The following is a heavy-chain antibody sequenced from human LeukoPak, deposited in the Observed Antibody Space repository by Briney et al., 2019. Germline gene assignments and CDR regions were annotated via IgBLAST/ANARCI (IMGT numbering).Heavy chain of an antibody. CDR3: ARDLSRGHFDY. V-gene: IGHV3-64*01. CDR1: GFTFSSYA. D-gene: IGHD3-10*01. J-gene: IGHJ4*02. CDR2: ISSNGGST. Sequence: GGSLRLSCAASGFTFSSYAMHWVRQAPGKGLEYVSAISSNGGSTYYANSVKVRFTISRDNSKNTLYLQMGSLRAEDMAVYYCARDLSRGHFDYWGQGTLVTVSS.